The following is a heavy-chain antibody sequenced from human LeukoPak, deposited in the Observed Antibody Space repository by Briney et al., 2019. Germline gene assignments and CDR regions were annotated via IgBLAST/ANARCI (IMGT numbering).Heavy chain of an antibody. CDR3: AKDRTVVPLAYWYFNL. V-gene: IGHV3-23*01. CDR1: GFTFSSHA. J-gene: IGHJ2*01. Sequence: GGSLRLSCAASGFTFSSHAMTWFRQGPGKGLEWVSSIYGGGDSTFYADSVKGRFTISRDNSKYTLDLQMNSLRVEDSGMYYCAKDRTVVPLAYWYFNLWGRGTLVTVSS. D-gene: IGHD2-2*01. CDR2: IYGGGDST.